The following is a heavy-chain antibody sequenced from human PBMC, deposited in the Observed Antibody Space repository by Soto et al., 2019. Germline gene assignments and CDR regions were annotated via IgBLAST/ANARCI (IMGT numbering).Heavy chain of an antibody. D-gene: IGHD3-3*01. V-gene: IGHV1-24*01. Sequence: ASVKVSCKVSGYTLTELSMHWVRQAPGKGLEWMGGFDPEDGETIYAQKFQGTVTMTEDTSTDTAYMELSSLRSEDTAVYYCATALRFLETYYYYGMDVWGQGTTVTVSS. CDR3: ATALRFLETYYYYGMDV. J-gene: IGHJ6*02. CDR1: GYTLTELS. CDR2: FDPEDGET.